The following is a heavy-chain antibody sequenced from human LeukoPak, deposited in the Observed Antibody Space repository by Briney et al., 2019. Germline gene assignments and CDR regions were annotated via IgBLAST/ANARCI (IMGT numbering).Heavy chain of an antibody. CDR2: INTSGSS. J-gene: IGHJ5*02. V-gene: IGHV4-4*07. CDR1: GGSISSYY. Sequence: SETLSLTCTVSGGSISSYYRSWIRQPAGKGLEWIGRINTSGSSNYNPSLRSRVTMSVDTSKNQLSLNLSSVTAADTAVYYCAREGGGPRWLDPWGQGTLVTVSS. CDR3: AREGGGPRWLDP. D-gene: IGHD6-25*01.